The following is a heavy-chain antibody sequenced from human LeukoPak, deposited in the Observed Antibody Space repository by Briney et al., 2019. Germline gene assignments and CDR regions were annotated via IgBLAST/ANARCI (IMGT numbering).Heavy chain of an antibody. CDR2: VVGSGGST. D-gene: IGHD3-10*01. V-gene: IGHV3-23*01. CDR3: AKDSVTMVRGGGGQSVQH. Sequence: PGGSLRLSCAASGFTFSNYGMSWVRQAPGKGLEWVSTVVGSGGSTYFADSVKGRFSISRSNTKNTLYLQMNSLRAEDTAVYYCAKDSVTMVRGGGGQSVQHWGQGTLVTVSS. J-gene: IGHJ1*01. CDR1: GFTFSNYG.